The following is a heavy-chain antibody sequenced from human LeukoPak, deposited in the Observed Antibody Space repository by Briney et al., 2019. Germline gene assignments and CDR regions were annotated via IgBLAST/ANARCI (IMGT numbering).Heavy chain of an antibody. Sequence: SESLSLTCTVSGGSIRSGDYHWSWIRQPPGKGLEWIGYIYYSGSTYYNPSLKSRVTISVDTSKNQFSLKLSSVTAADTAVYYCARALTLGDDAFDIWGQGTMVTVSS. CDR3: ARALTLGDDAFDI. CDR2: IYYSGST. J-gene: IGHJ3*02. V-gene: IGHV4-30-4*08. D-gene: IGHD3-10*01. CDR1: GGSIRSGDYH.